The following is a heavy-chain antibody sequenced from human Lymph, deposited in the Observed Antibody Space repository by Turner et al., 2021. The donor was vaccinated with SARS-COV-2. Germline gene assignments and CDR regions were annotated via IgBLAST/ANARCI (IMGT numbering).Heavy chain of an antibody. J-gene: IGHJ5*02. CDR1: GGTFSSYA. CDR3: ARDSPYCSSTSCYDP. Sequence: QVQLVQSGAAVKKPGSSVRVACKAPGGTFSSYAITWLRQAPGQGLEGMGGIIPILAIANYAQKFQGRVMITADKYTSTAYMELSSLRSEDTAVYYCARDSPYCSSTSCYDPWGQGTLVTVSS. D-gene: IGHD2-2*01. CDR2: IIPILAIA. V-gene: IGHV1-69*10.